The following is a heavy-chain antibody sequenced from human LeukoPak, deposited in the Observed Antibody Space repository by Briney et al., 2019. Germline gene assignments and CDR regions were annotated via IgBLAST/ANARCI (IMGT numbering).Heavy chain of an antibody. V-gene: IGHV3-7*01. CDR3: ARAYFDDSGYYYVYFDY. Sequence: GGSLRLSCAASVFTFSAYAMTWVLQAPGKGLEWVANIKLDGSEKYYVDSVKGRFTISRDNAKNLLYLQMNSLRAEDTAVYYCARAYFDDSGYYYVYFDYWGQGTLVTVSS. CDR2: IKLDGSEK. CDR1: VFTFSAYA. J-gene: IGHJ4*02. D-gene: IGHD3-22*01.